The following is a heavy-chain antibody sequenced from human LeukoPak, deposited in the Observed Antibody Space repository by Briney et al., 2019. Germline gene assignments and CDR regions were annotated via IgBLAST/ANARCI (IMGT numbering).Heavy chain of an antibody. Sequence: GESLKISCKGSGYSFTNYWVAWVRQMPGKGLEWMGITHPGNSDTRYSPSFQGQVTISADKSITTVYLQWSSLKASDTAIYYCARTPGSCDYRGHQYWFFDLWGRGTLVTVSS. CDR1: GYSFTNYW. D-gene: IGHD2-21*01. J-gene: IGHJ2*01. V-gene: IGHV5-51*01. CDR2: THPGNSDT. CDR3: ARTPGSCDYRGHQYWFFDL.